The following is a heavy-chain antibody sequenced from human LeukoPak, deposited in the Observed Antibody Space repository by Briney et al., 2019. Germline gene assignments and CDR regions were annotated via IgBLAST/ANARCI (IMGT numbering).Heavy chain of an antibody. Sequence: SETLSLTCTVSGDSFSSVTDYWAWIRQPPGKGLEWIASVDYSGGTYYNPSLESRVAISADMSKNQFSLKLSSVTAADTAVYYCARDRSGSYPNDAFDIWGQGTMVTVSS. CDR1: GDSFSSVTDY. CDR2: VDYSGGT. V-gene: IGHV4-39*07. CDR3: ARDRSGSYPNDAFDI. D-gene: IGHD1-26*01. J-gene: IGHJ3*02.